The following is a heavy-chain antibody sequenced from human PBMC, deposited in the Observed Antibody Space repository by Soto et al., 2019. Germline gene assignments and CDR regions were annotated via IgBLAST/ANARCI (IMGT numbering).Heavy chain of an antibody. D-gene: IGHD3-10*01. J-gene: IGHJ4*02. CDR3: ARASASSKLRGVVIN. Sequence: QVQLQESGPGLVKPSGTLSLTCALSGASIITDNWWSWVRQPPGKEMEWIGEIYHSGNTNINPSVKSRVTRSVDPSKNQFSLTVSPVTAADTAIYYCARASASSKLRGVVINWGQGTLVTVSS. CDR1: GASIITDNW. CDR2: IYHSGNT. V-gene: IGHV4-4*02.